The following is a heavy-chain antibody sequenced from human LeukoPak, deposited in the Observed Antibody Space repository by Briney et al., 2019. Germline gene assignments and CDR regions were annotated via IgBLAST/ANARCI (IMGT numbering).Heavy chain of an antibody. CDR2: ISYSGST. Sequence: SETLSLTCTVSGYSISSGYYWGWIRQPPGKGLEWIGSISYSGSTSYNPSLKSRVTISVDTSKSRFSLKLTSVTAADTAVYYCAGDADTINWFFFWGQGTLVTVSS. V-gene: IGHV4-38-2*02. CDR1: GYSISSGYY. D-gene: IGHD2-2*01. J-gene: IGHJ5*01. CDR3: AGDADTINWFFF.